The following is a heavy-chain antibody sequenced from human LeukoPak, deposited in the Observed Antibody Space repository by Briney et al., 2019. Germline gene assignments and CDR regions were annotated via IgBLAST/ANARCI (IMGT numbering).Heavy chain of an antibody. CDR2: ISGTGGST. D-gene: IGHD3-22*01. V-gene: IGHV3-23*01. CDR3: ARINSGSDY. J-gene: IGHJ4*02. CDR1: GFTFSSSA. Sequence: GGSLRLSCAASGFTFSSSAMNWVRQSPERGLEWVSAISGTGGSTSYADSLKGRFTISRDNSKNTLYLQMNSLRAEDTAVYYCARINSGSDYWGQGTLVTVSS.